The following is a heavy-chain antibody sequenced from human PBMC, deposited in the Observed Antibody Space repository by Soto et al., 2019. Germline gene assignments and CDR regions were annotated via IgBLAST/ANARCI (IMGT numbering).Heavy chain of an antibody. Sequence: LRLSCAASGFTFSSYAMHWVRQAPGKGLEWVAVISYDGSNKYYADSVKGRFTISRDNSKNTLYLQMNSLRAEDTAVYYCARRQVVVTAFTSGAFDIWGQGTMVTVSS. V-gene: IGHV3-30-3*01. D-gene: IGHD2-21*02. CDR2: ISYDGSNK. J-gene: IGHJ3*02. CDR1: GFTFSSYA. CDR3: ARRQVVVTAFTSGAFDI.